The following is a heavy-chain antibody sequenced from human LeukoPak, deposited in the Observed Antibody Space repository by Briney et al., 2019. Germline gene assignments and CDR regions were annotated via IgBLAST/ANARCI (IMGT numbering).Heavy chain of an antibody. CDR1: GFTFHDYG. V-gene: IGHV3-20*04. Sequence: GGSLRLSCAASGFTFHDYGMSWVRQSPGKVLEWVSGINWNGDRTGYADSVKGRFTTSRDNAKKSLYLQMNSLRAEDTALYYCARRDYYGSGSPDFWGQGTLVTVSS. D-gene: IGHD3-10*01. CDR2: INWNGDRT. CDR3: ARRDYYGSGSPDF. J-gene: IGHJ4*02.